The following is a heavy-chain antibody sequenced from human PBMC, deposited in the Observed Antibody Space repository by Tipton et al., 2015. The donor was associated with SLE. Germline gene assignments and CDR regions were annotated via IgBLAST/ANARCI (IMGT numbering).Heavy chain of an antibody. CDR1: GLTFSDYW. Sequence: SLRLSCAVSGLTFSDYWLSWVRQAPGKGLEWVGNINEDGSEESYVDSVKGRFTISRDNAKNTLYVQMNSLRVEDTAVYYCARDGVGEYFDLWGQGTTVTVSS. J-gene: IGHJ6*02. CDR2: INEDGSEE. CDR3: ARDGVGEYFDL. V-gene: IGHV3-7*01. D-gene: IGHD3-16*01.